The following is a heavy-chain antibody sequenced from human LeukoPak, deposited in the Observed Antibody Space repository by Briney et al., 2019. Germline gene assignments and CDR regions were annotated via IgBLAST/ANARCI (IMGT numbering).Heavy chain of an antibody. Sequence: PSETLSLTCSVSGASISSSSYYWGWIRQPPGKGLEWIGSFSYSESTYYNPSLKSRVTISVDTSKHQFSLRVKSVTATDTAVYFCARLDCSSASCSGSWGQGILVTVSS. D-gene: IGHD2-2*01. CDR1: GASISSSSYY. CDR3: ARLDCSSASCSGS. V-gene: IGHV4-39*01. J-gene: IGHJ4*02. CDR2: FSYSEST.